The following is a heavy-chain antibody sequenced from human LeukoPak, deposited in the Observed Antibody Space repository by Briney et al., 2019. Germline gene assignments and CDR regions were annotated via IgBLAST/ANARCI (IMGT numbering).Heavy chain of an antibody. Sequence: PGGSLRLSCVASGFTFSNYWMHWVRRAPGKGRVWVSRINSDGNSTHYVDSVKGRFTTSRDNAKNPLYLQMNSLRVEDTAIYYCARSRDGYNSERAFDMWGQGTMVTVSS. D-gene: IGHD5-24*01. CDR2: INSDGNST. V-gene: IGHV3-74*01. CDR1: GFTFSNYW. J-gene: IGHJ3*02. CDR3: ARSRDGYNSERAFDM.